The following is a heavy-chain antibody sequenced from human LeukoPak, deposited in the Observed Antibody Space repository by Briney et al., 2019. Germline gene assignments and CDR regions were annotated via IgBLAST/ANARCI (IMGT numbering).Heavy chain of an antibody. CDR1: GFTLSNHR. Sequence: RGSLRLSCAASGFTLSNHRMTWVRQVPGRGPEWVANVNRDGSETYYLDSVKGRFTISKDNAKNSLYLQMNSLRAEDTALYHCARNNGMDVWGQGTTVIVSS. J-gene: IGHJ6*02. V-gene: IGHV3-7*03. CDR3: ARNNGMDV. CDR2: VNRDGSET.